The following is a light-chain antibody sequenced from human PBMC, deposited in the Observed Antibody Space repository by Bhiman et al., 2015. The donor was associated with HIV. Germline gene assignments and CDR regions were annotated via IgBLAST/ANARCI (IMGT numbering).Light chain of an antibody. Sequence: QSALTQPRSVSGSPGQSVTIACTGTSSDIGGYYYVSWYQQHPGKAPKLMIYDVNKRPSGVPDRFSGSKSGTSASLAITGLQAEDEADYFCQSYDNSLSALVFGTGTKVSVL. J-gene: IGLJ1*01. CDR2: DVN. V-gene: IGLV2-11*01. CDR3: QSYDNSLSALV. CDR1: SSDIGGYYY.